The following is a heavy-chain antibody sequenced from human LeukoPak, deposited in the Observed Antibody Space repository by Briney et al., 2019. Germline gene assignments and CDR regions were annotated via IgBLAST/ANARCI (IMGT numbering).Heavy chain of an antibody. CDR1: GFTFSSYA. V-gene: IGHV3-23*01. D-gene: IGHD1-26*01. J-gene: IGHJ4*02. CDR2: ISGSGGST. Sequence: GGSLRLSCAASGFTFSSYAMSWVRQAPGKGPEWVSAISGSGGSTYYADSVKGRFTISRDNSKNTLYLQMNSLRAEDTAVYYCAKDSRRELRGPFDYWGQGTLVTVSS. CDR3: AKDSRRELRGPFDY.